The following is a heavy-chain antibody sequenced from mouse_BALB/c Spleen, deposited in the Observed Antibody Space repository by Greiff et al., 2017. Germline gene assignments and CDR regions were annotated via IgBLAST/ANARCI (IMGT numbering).Heavy chain of an antibody. CDR1: GYSIPSDYA. D-gene: IGHD2-4*01. J-gene: IGHJ2*01. CDR2: ISYSGST. V-gene: IGHV3-2*02. Sequence: EVKLVESGPGLVKPSQSLSLTCTVTGYSIPSDYAWNWIRQFPGNKLEWMGYISYSGSTSYNPSLKSRISITRDTSKNQFFLQLNSVTTEDTATYYCALITFDYWGQGTTLTVSS. CDR3: ALITFDY.